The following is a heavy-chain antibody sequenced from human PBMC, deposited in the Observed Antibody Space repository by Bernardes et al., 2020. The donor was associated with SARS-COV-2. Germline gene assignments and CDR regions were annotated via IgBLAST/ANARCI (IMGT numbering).Heavy chain of an antibody. D-gene: IGHD4-17*01. J-gene: IGHJ4*02. CDR3: ARCTWLYGDYVLE. CDR2: IHHSGST. CDR1: GGSFSCYS. V-gene: IGHV4-34*01. Sequence: WESLSLTCTVYGGSFSCYSLTWIRQPPGKGLEWIGEIHHSGSTNYNPSLKSRLTILIDPFKTQVYLTLSSVTAADTAVYYCARCTWLYGDYVLEWGQGTLVTVSA.